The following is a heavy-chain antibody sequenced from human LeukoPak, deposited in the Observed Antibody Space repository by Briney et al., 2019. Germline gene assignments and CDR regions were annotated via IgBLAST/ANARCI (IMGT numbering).Heavy chain of an antibody. Sequence: ASVKVSCKVSGSSFSGYTISWVRQAPRQGLEWMGRIIPIHNMINYAQNFQDRVTITADKSTSTAYMELSSLRSEDTAIYYCARGAVAGLEGVDYWGQGTLVTVSS. J-gene: IGHJ4*02. V-gene: IGHV1-69*02. CDR3: ARGAVAGLEGVDY. D-gene: IGHD6-19*01. CDR2: IIPIHNMI. CDR1: GSSFSGYT.